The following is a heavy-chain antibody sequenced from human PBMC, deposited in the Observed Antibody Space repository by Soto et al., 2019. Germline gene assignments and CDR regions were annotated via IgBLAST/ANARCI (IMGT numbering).Heavy chain of an antibody. CDR2: IKSKTDGGTT. CDR3: TTELLGYCSGGSCYDKYNWFDP. D-gene: IGHD2-15*01. Sequence: GGSLRLSCAASGFTFSNALMNWVCQAPGKGLEWVGRIKSKTDGGTTDYAAPVKGRFTISRDDSKKTLYLQMNSLKTEDTAVYYCTTELLGYCSGGSCYDKYNWFDPWGQGTLVTGSS. V-gene: IGHV3-15*07. CDR1: GFTFSNAL. J-gene: IGHJ5*02.